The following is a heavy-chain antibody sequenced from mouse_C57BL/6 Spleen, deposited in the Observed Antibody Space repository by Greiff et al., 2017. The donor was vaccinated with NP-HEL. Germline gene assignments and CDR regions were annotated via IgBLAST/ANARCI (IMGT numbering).Heavy chain of an antibody. CDR3: ARRYGSSSYWYFDV. CDR2: ISSGSSTI. CDR1: GFTFSDYG. D-gene: IGHD1-1*01. Sequence: EVKLVESGGGLVKPGGSLKLSCAASGFTFSDYGMHWVRQAPEKGLEWVAYISSGSSTIYYADTVKGRFTISRDNAKNTLFLQMTSLRSEDTAMYYCARRYGSSSYWYFDVWGTGTTVTVSS. V-gene: IGHV5-17*01. J-gene: IGHJ1*03.